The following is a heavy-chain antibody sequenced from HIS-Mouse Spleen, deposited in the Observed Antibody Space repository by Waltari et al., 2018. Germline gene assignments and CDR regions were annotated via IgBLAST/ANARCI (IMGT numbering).Heavy chain of an antibody. Sequence: QVQLQESGPGLVKPSETLSLTCTVSGYSISSGYYWGWIRQPPGKGLEWIGSIYHSGGTSYNPSLKSRVTISVDTSKNQFSLKLSSVTAADTAVYYCARGLMTTVTTNAFDIWGQGTMVTVSS. CDR2: IYHSGGT. J-gene: IGHJ3*02. CDR3: ARGLMTTVTTNAFDI. D-gene: IGHD4-4*01. CDR1: GYSISSGYY. V-gene: IGHV4-38-2*02.